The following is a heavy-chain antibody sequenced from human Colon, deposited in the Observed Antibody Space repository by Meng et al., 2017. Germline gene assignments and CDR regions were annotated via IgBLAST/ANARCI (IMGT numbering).Heavy chain of an antibody. Sequence: QGQLRCRGPGLVKPPGTLSPTCAVSGASISGDNWWSWVRQTPGKGLEWLGEIFHSGTSNYNPSLKSRVTISVDKSKNQFSLRLSSVTAADTAVYYCARRNSNNWFDPWGQGILVTVSS. J-gene: IGHJ5*02. D-gene: IGHD2/OR15-2a*01. CDR3: ARRNSNNWFDP. CDR2: IFHSGTS. V-gene: IGHV4-4*03. CDR1: GASISGDNW.